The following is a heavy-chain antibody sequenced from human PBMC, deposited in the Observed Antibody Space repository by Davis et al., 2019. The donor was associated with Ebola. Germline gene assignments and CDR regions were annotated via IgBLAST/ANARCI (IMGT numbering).Heavy chain of an antibody. Sequence: PGGSLRLSCAASGFTFSSYGMHWVRQAPGKGLEWVAVISYDGSNKYYADSVKGRFTISRDNSKNTLYLQMNSLRAEDAALYYCARDLSGSLDYWGQGSLVTVSS. D-gene: IGHD1-26*01. CDR2: ISYDGSNK. V-gene: IGHV3-30*03. CDR1: GFTFSSYG. J-gene: IGHJ4*02. CDR3: ARDLSGSLDY.